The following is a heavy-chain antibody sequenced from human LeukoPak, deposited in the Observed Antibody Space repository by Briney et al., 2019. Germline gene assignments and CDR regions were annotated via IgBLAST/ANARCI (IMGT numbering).Heavy chain of an antibody. D-gene: IGHD3-10*01. CDR2: ISYDGSNK. Sequence: GGSLRLSCAASGFTFSSYGMHWVRQAPGKGLEWVAVISYDGSNKYYADSVKGRFTISRDNSKHTLYLQMNSLRAEDTAVYYCAKGCFGRFGESPESAWGQGTLVTVSS. J-gene: IGHJ5*02. V-gene: IGHV3-30*18. CDR3: AKGCFGRFGESPESA. CDR1: GFTFSSYG.